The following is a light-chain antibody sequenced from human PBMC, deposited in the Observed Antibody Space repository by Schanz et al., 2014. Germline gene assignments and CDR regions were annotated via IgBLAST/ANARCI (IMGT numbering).Light chain of an antibody. Sequence: EIVLTQSPGTLSLSPGERATLSYRASQSFSSDYLAWYQQKPGQAPRLLIYGASYRATGIPDRFSGGGSGTDFTLTITRLEPEDSAIYHCQQYGSSRGSTFGQGTKLEIK. CDR3: QQYGSSRGST. CDR1: QSFSSDY. J-gene: IGKJ2*01. CDR2: GAS. V-gene: IGKV3-20*01.